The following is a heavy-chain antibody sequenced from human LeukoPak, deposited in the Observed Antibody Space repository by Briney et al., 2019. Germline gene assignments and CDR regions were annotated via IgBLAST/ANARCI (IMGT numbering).Heavy chain of an antibody. V-gene: IGHV3-23*01. CDR3: AKGRIQLGFDY. J-gene: IGHJ4*02. D-gene: IGHD5-18*01. CDR1: GFTFSSYA. CDR2: ISGSGVTT. Sequence: GGSLRLSCAASGFTFSSYAINWVRQAPGKGLEWVPGISGSGVTTNYADSVKGRFTISRDNSKNTLYLQMNSLSAEDTAVYYFAKGRIQLGFDYWGQGTLVTVSS.